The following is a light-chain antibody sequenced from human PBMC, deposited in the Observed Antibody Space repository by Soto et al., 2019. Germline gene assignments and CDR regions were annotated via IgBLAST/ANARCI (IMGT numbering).Light chain of an antibody. CDR2: DAS. J-gene: IGKJ4*01. V-gene: IGKV1-33*01. CDR3: QQYDNLPLT. CDR1: QDISNY. Sequence: DIQMTPSPSSLSASLGDRVTITCQASQDISNYLNWYQQKPGKAPKLLIYDASNLETGVPSRFSGSGSGTDFTFTISSLQPEDIATYYCQQYDNLPLTVGGGTKVDIK.